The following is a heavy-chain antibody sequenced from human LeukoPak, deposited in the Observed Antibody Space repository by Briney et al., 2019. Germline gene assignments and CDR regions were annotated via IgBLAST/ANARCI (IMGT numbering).Heavy chain of an antibody. CDR3: AVINSGSYLSDY. D-gene: IGHD1-26*01. V-gene: IGHV1-2*02. CDR2: INPNSGGT. Sequence: ASVKVSCKASGYTFTGYYMHWVRQAPGQGLEWMGWINPNSGGTNYAQKFQGRVTMTRDTSISTAYMELRSLRSDDTAVYYCAVINSGSYLSDYWGQGTLVTVSS. CDR1: GYTFTGYY. J-gene: IGHJ4*02.